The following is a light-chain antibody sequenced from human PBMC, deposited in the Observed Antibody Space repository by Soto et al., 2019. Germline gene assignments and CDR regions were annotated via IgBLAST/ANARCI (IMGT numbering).Light chain of an antibody. J-gene: IGKJ1*01. CDR3: QQYGSSGT. V-gene: IGKV3-20*01. CDR2: GTS. Sequence: EIVLTQSPGTLSLSPGERATLSCRASQSVNINYFAWYQQKSGQAPRLLIHGTSNRASGIPDRFSGSGSGTDFTLSISGLEPEDFAVYYCQQYGSSGTFGQGTKVDI. CDR1: QSVNINY.